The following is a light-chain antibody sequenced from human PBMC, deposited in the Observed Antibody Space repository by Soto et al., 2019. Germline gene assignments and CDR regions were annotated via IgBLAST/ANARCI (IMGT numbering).Light chain of an antibody. J-gene: IGLJ3*02. CDR2: EDN. Sequence: NFMLTQSHSVSESPGKTVTISCTRSSGSIASNYVQWYQQRPGSAPTTVIYEDNQRPSGVPDRFSGSIDSSSNSASLTISGLQTEDEADYYCQSYDSGWAFGRGTKLTVL. V-gene: IGLV6-57*04. CDR1: SGSIASNY. CDR3: QSYDSGWA.